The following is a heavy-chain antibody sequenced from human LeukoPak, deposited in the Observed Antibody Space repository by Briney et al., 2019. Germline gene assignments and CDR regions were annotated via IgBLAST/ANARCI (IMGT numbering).Heavy chain of an antibody. D-gene: IGHD3-22*01. CDR1: GFSISSGHY. V-gene: IGHV4-61*01. CDR3: ARGDYYDSRWTDAFDI. Sequence: SETLSLTCTVSGFSISSGHYWSWIRQPPGKGLEWIGYIYYSGSTNYNPSLKSRVTISVDTSKNQFSLKLSSVTAADTAVYYCARGDYYDSRWTDAFDIWGQGTMVTVSS. J-gene: IGHJ3*02. CDR2: IYYSGST.